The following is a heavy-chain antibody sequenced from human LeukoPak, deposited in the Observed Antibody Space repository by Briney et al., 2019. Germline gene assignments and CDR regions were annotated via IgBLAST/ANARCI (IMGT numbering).Heavy chain of an antibody. J-gene: IGHJ6*02. CDR2: IKQDGSEK. CDR1: GFTFSNYD. CDR3: ARVRDPTLGYYGMDV. D-gene: IGHD3-16*01. V-gene: IGHV3-7*03. Sequence: GGSLRLSCEASGFTFSNYDMIWVRQAPGKGLEWVANIKQDGSEKYYVDSVKGRFTISRDNAKNSLYLQMNSLRAEDTAVYYCARVRDPTLGYYGMDVWGQGTTVTVSS.